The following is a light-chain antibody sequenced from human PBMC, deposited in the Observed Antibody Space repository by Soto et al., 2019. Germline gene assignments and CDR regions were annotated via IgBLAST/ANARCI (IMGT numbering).Light chain of an antibody. CDR2: GAT. CDR3: QHYNNWPPYPL. V-gene: IGKV3-15*01. CDR1: QSVNSY. J-gene: IGKJ3*01. Sequence: EVVMTQSPATLSVSPGERATLSCRASQSVNSYLAWYQQKPGQPPRLLIYGATTRATGIPARFSGSGSGTDFTLTICSLQSEDFAVYYCQHYNNWPPYPLFGPGTKVDIK.